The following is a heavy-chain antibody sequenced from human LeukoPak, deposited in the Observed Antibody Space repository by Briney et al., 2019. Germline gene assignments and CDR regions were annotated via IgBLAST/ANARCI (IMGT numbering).Heavy chain of an antibody. J-gene: IGHJ4*02. CDR2: ISDTGSST. V-gene: IGHV3-23*01. CDR1: GFTFSTYA. CDR3: ARSGAPFDY. Sequence: PGGSLRLSCAPSGFTFSTYAVSWVRQAPGKGLEWVSGISDTGSSTYYADSVKGRFTISRDNSKSTLYLQMKSLRAEGTAVYYCARSGAPFDYWGQGTLVTVSS. D-gene: IGHD3-10*01.